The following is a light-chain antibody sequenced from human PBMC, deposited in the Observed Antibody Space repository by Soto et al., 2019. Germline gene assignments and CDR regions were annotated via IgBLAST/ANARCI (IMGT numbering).Light chain of an antibody. V-gene: IGKV1-16*01. CDR2: GAS. Sequence: DIQMTQSPSSLSASVGDRVTITCRASQDTLNYLAWFQQKPGKAPKSLIYGASSLHSGVPSRFSGSGFGTDFSLTISSLQPEDFATYYCQQYASNVATFGQGTTLEV. CDR1: QDTLNY. J-gene: IGKJ2*01. CDR3: QQYASNVAT.